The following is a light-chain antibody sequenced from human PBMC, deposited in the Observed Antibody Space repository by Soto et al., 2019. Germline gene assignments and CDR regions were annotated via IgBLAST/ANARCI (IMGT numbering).Light chain of an antibody. J-gene: IGLJ2*01. Sequence: QSVLTQPPSASGSPGQSVTISCIGTSSDVGGYNYVSWYQQHPGKAPKLMIYEVSKRPSGVPDRFSGSKSGNTASLTVSGLQAEDEAYYYCSAYAASKNLGVFGGGTKLTV. CDR3: SAYAASKNLGV. V-gene: IGLV2-8*01. CDR1: SSDVGGYNY. CDR2: EVS.